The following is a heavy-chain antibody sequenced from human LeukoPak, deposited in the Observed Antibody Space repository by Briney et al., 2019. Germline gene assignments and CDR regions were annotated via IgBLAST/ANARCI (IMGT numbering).Heavy chain of an antibody. Sequence: ASVKVSCKASGYSFTSYGISWVRQAPGQGLEWMGWISGYNGNTNYPQKLQGRVTMTTDTSTSTAYMELRSLRSDDTAVYYCARGSYYYDSSGRGDYWGQGTLVTVSS. CDR3: ARGSYYYDSSGRGDY. CDR1: GYSFTSYG. V-gene: IGHV1-18*01. CDR2: ISGYNGNT. J-gene: IGHJ4*02. D-gene: IGHD3-22*01.